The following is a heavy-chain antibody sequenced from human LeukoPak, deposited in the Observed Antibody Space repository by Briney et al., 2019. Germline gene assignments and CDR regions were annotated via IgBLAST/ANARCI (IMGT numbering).Heavy chain of an antibody. CDR1: GFTFSSYG. Sequence: GGSLRLSCAASGFTFSSYGMHWVRQAPDKGLEWVAFIRYDGSNKYYADSVKGRFTISRDNAKNSLYLQMNSLRAEDTAVYYLAREARDEEDYHYIDVLGKGTTVT. CDR3: AREARDEEDYHYIDV. CDR2: IRYDGSNK. V-gene: IGHV3-30*02. D-gene: IGHD5-24*01. J-gene: IGHJ6*03.